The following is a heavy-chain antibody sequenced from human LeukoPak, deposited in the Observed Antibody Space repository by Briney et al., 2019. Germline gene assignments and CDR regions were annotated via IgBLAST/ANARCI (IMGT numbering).Heavy chain of an antibody. D-gene: IGHD2-15*01. CDR3: ARAGYCSGGSCYSWAFDI. Sequence: ASVKVSCKASGYTFIDYYMNWVRQAPGQGLEWMGWINPNSGGTNYAQKFQGRVTMTRDTSISTAYMELSRLRSDDTAVCYCARAGYCSGGSCYSWAFDIWGQGTMVTVSS. CDR1: GYTFIDYY. V-gene: IGHV1-2*02. CDR2: INPNSGGT. J-gene: IGHJ3*02.